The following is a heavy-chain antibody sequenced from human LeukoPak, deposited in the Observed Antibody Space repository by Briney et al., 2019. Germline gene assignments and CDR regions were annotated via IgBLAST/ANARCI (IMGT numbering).Heavy chain of an antibody. CDR3: ARGSYTGFDLYFDY. CDR1: GFSFSTQE. J-gene: IGHJ4*02. V-gene: IGHV3-48*03. CDR2: ISSNSRTI. Sequence: GGSLRLSCATSGFSFSTQEMTWVRQAPGKGLEWVSYISSNSRTIYYADSVKGRFTISRDNTRNSVFLQLNRLRVEDTGFYYCARGSYTGFDLYFDYWGQGTLVTVSS. D-gene: IGHD5-12*01.